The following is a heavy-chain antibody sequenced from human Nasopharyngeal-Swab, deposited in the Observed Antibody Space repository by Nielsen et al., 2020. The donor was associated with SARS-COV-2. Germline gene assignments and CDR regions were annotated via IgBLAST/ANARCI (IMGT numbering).Heavy chain of an antibody. D-gene: IGHD2-2*01. CDR2: IDYDGGGI. CDR1: GFTFEDYA. CDR3: AKSTMDF. Sequence: GGSLRLSCVVSGFTFEDYAMHWVRQVPGKGLEWVSGIDYDGGGIGYGDPVKGRFTISRDNAKNSLFLQMSNLRAEDTALYYCAKSTMDFWGQGTTVTVSS. V-gene: IGHV3-9*01. J-gene: IGHJ6*02.